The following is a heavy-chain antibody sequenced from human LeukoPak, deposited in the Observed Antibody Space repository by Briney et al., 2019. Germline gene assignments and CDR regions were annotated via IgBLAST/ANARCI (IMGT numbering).Heavy chain of an antibody. D-gene: IGHD2-2*01. CDR1: GFTFCSYG. CDR2: IRYDGSNK. CDR3: ARRYCTSTSCSYFDS. Sequence: VGSPRLSSAESGFTFCSYGMHWVREAPGKGLEWGAYIRYDGSNKYYADSVKGRFNTSRDNSRNTLYLQMNSLRAEYTAVYYCARRYCTSTSCSYFDSWGQGDLVTVSS. J-gene: IGHJ4*02. V-gene: IGHV3-30*02.